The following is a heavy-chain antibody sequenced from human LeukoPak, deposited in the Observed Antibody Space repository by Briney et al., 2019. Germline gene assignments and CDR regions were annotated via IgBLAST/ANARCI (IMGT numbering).Heavy chain of an antibody. J-gene: IGHJ4*02. CDR1: GGTFSSYA. CDR3: ARDKRHYKYGDYGEFDY. CDR2: IIPIFGTA. Sequence: VASVKVSCKASGGTFSSYAISWVRQAPGQGLEWMGGIIPIFGTANYAQKFQGRVTITADESTSTAYMELSSLRSEDTAVYYCARDKRHYKYGDYGEFDYWGQRTRVTVSS. D-gene: IGHD4-17*01. V-gene: IGHV1-69*13.